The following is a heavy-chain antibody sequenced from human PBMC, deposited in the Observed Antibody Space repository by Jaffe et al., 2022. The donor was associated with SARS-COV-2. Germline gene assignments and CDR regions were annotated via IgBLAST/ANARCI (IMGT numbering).Heavy chain of an antibody. CDR3: ARPVTMVRGVTDWFDP. CDR2: IYYSGST. Sequence: QLQLQESGPGLVKPSETLSLTCTVSGGSISSSSYYWGWIRQPPGKGLEWIGSIYYSGSTYYNPSLKSRVTISVDTSKNQFSLKLSSVTAADTAVYYCARPVTMVRGVTDWFDPWGQGTLVTVSS. J-gene: IGHJ5*02. V-gene: IGHV4-39*01. CDR1: GGSISSSSYY. D-gene: IGHD3-10*01.